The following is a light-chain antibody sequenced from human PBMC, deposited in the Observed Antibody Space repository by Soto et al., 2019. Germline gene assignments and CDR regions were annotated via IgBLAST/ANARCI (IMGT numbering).Light chain of an antibody. CDR2: ADS. CDR1: NIGSNS. Sequence: SYELTQPPSVSVAPGQTAIVPCDGNNIGSNSVHWYQQKPGRAPVLVVYADSDRPSGVPERFSGSNSGNTATLTISRVEAGDEDDYDCQVWDSSTDDLYVFGPGTKVTVL. CDR3: QVWDSSTDDLYV. J-gene: IGLJ1*01. V-gene: IGLV3-21*02.